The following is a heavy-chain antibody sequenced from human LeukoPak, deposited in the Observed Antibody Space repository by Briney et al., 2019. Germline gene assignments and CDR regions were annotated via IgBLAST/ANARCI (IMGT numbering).Heavy chain of an antibody. CDR1: GFTFSSYS. V-gene: IGHV3-48*02. Sequence: GGSLRLSCAASGFTFSSYSMNWVRQAPGKGLGWVSYISSSSSTIYYADSVKGRFTIPRDNAKNSLYLQMNSLRDEDTAVYYCVRDRGPITMVRGVIIPPYYYGMDVWGQGTTVTVSS. D-gene: IGHD3-10*01. CDR3: VRDRGPITMVRGVIIPPYYYGMDV. J-gene: IGHJ6*02. CDR2: ISSSSSTI.